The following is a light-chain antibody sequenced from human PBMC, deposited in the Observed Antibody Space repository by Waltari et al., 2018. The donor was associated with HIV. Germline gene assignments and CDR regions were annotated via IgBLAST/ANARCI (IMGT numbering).Light chain of an antibody. V-gene: IGKV1-39*01. CDR1: LSISSY. CDR3: QQSYNIPRT. J-gene: IGKJ2*01. Sequence: DIQMTQSPSSLSASVGDRVTITCLSSLSISSYLTWYQQKPGKAPKLLIYAASALQSGVPSRFSGSGSGTDFTLTISNLQPEDSATYFCQQSYNIPRTFGQGTQL. CDR2: AAS.